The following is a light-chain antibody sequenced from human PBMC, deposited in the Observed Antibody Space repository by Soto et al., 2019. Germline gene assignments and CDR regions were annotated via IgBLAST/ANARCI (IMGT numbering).Light chain of an antibody. V-gene: IGKV3-20*01. CDR3: QQYNDWMWT. CDR1: QSISSSY. J-gene: IGKJ1*01. Sequence: DIVLTQSPGTLSLSPGERATLSCRASQSISSSYLAWYQQKPGQAPRLLIYGASSRETGIPDKFSGSGSGTEFTLTISRLEPEDFEVYYCQQYNDWMWTFGQGTKVDIK. CDR2: GAS.